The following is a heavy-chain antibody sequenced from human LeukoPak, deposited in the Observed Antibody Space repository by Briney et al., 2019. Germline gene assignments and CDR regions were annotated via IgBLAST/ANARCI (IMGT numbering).Heavy chain of an antibody. Sequence: GGSLRLSCAASGFTFSSYAMHWVRQAPGKGLEWVAFIRYDGSNKYYADSVKGRFTISRDNSKNTLYLQMNSLRAEDTAVYYCAKDGILTGYSPPMEYWGQGTLVTVSS. CDR3: AKDGILTGYSPPMEY. CDR1: GFTFSSYA. V-gene: IGHV3-30*02. CDR2: IRYDGSNK. D-gene: IGHD3-9*01. J-gene: IGHJ4*02.